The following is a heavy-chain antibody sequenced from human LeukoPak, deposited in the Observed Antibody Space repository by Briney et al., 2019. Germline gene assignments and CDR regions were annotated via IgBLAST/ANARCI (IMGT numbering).Heavy chain of an antibody. J-gene: IGHJ6*02. Sequence: GGSLRLSCAASGFTFSSYGMHWVRQAPGKGLEWVAVIWYDGSNKYYADSVKGRFTISRDNSKNTLYLQMNSLRAEDTAVYYCARDFFWEQLVIFHGMDVWGQGTTVTVSS. CDR2: IWYDGSNK. V-gene: IGHV3-33*01. D-gene: IGHD6-6*01. CDR1: GFTFSSYG. CDR3: ARDFFWEQLVIFHGMDV.